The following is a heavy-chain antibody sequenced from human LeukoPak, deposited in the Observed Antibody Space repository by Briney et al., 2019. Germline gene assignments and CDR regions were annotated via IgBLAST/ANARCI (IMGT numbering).Heavy chain of an antibody. CDR3: SRDDGPFGGVRFDH. Sequence: ASVKVSCKASGYTFTAYGISWVRQAPGQGLEWMGWISANNGNTNYAQKVQGRVTMTRDTSTSTAYMELRSLRYDDTAVYYCSRDDGPFGGVRFDHWGQGTVVTVSS. D-gene: IGHD3-16*01. CDR1: GYTFTAYG. V-gene: IGHV1-18*01. CDR2: ISANNGNT. J-gene: IGHJ4*02.